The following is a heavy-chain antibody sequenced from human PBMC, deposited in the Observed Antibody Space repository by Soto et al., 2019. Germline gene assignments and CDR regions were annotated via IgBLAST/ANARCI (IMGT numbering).Heavy chain of an antibody. CDR1: GFTFSRYW. D-gene: IGHD5-18*01. Sequence: VGYLRLSCAASGFTFSRYWMNWVRQAPGKGLEWAANIKQDGTEKNYVDSVKGRFTISRDNARKSLYLQMDSLRAEDTAVYFCARGDTPMITGMDSFDIWGQGTMVTVSS. CDR2: IKQDGTEK. V-gene: IGHV3-7*01. CDR3: ARGDTPMITGMDSFDI. J-gene: IGHJ3*02.